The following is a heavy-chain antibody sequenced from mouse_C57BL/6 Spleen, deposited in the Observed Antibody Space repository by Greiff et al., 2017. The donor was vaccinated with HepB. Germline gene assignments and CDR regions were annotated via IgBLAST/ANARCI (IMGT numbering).Heavy chain of an antibody. CDR2: INPSDSET. CDR3: ARFIDCYYLDY. V-gene: IGHV1-52*01. D-gene: IGHD1-1*01. J-gene: IGHJ2*01. Sequence: VQLQQPGAELVRPGSSVKLSCKASGYTFTSYWLHWVKQRPIQGLEWIGNINPSDSETHYNQKFKDKATLTVDKSTSTAYMQLSSLTSEDSAVYYCARFIDCYYLDYWGQGTTLTVSS. CDR1: GYTFTSYW.